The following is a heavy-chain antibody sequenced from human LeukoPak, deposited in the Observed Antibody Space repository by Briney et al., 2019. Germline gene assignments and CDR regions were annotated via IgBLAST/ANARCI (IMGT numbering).Heavy chain of an antibody. V-gene: IGHV1-18*01. Sequence: GASVKVSCKASGYTYPSYVISWGRQAPGQGLEWIGCISAYNGNTHYAQKLQGRGTMPRDTSTRTPHTELRDLRSGDTRVYYWCTGVAAVAGSNYYYYMDVWGKGTTVTVSS. J-gene: IGHJ6*03. CDR2: ISAYNGNT. CDR3: CTGVAAVAGSNYYYYMDV. D-gene: IGHD6-13*01. CDR1: GYTYPSYV.